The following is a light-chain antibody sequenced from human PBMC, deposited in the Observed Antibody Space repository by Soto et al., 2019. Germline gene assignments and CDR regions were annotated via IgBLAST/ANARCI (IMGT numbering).Light chain of an antibody. CDR3: QQYDDLLSYT. J-gene: IGKJ2*01. Sequence: DIQMTQSPSSLSASVGDRVTITCQASQDISNYLNWYQQKPGKAPKLLIFRASNLETGAPSRFSGGGSGTDFTFTISSLQPEDIATYYCQQYDDLLSYTFGPGTKLEIK. CDR1: QDISNY. V-gene: IGKV1-33*01. CDR2: RAS.